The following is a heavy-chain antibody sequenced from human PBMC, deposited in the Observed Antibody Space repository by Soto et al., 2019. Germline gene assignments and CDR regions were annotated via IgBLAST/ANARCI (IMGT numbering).Heavy chain of an antibody. Sequence: QVQLREPGPGLVKPSETLSLTCTVSGDSITGSYWSWIQQPPGKTLEWIGYIYHSGTTTYNPSLKSRVSISVDTSKNQFSLRLTSVIAADTAVYYCARDMPYAAGSLAGCDYWGQGILVTVSS. D-gene: IGHD1-26*01. CDR2: IYHSGTT. CDR3: ARDMPYAAGSLAGCDY. J-gene: IGHJ4*02. V-gene: IGHV4-59*01. CDR1: GDSITGSY.